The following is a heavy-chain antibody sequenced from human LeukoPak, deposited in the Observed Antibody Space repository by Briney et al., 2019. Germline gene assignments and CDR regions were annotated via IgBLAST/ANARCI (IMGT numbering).Heavy chain of an antibody. CDR1: GVSISSGGYY. V-gene: IGHV4-31*03. Sequence: PSETLSLTCSVSGVSISSGGYYWSWIRQHPGKGLEWIGYIYYSGSTYYNPSLKSRVTISVDTSKNQFSLKLSSVTAADTAVYYCARTRDYCSSTSCYSFDYWGQGTLVTVSS. J-gene: IGHJ4*02. D-gene: IGHD2-2*01. CDR2: IYYSGST. CDR3: ARTRDYCSSTSCYSFDY.